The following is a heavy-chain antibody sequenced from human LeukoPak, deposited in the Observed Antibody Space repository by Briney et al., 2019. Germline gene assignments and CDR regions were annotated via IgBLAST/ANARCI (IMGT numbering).Heavy chain of an antibody. CDR3: ARGAYGDYGFYAFDI. CDR1: GFTFSSYW. D-gene: IGHD4-17*01. Sequence: GGSLRLSCAASGFTFSSYWMHWVRQAPGKGLVWVSRINSDGSSTSYADSVKGRFTISRDNAKNTLYLQMNSLRAEDTAVYYYARGAYGDYGFYAFDIWGQGTMVTVSS. V-gene: IGHV3-74*01. J-gene: IGHJ3*02. CDR2: INSDGSST.